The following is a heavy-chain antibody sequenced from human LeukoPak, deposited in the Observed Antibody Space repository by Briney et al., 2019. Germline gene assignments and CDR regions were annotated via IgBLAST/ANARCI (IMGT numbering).Heavy chain of an antibody. CDR3: ARGRITIFGVDRNWFDP. V-gene: IGHV4-39*01. Sequence: SETLSLTCTVSGGSISSSSYYWGWIRQPPGKGLEWIGSIYYSGSTYYNPSLKSRVTISVDTSKNQFSLKLSSVTAADTAVYYFARGRITIFGVDRNWFDPWGQGTLVTVSS. CDR1: GGSISSSSYY. D-gene: IGHD3-3*01. CDR2: IYYSGST. J-gene: IGHJ5*02.